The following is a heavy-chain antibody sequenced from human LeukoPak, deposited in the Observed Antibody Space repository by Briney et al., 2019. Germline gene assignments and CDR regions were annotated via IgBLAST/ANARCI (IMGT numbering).Heavy chain of an antibody. J-gene: IGHJ4*02. D-gene: IGHD3-10*01. CDR1: GYTFTGHY. Sequence: GASVKVSCKPSGYTFTGHYIHWVRQAPGQGLEWMGWINPNTGDTNYAQKFQGRVTMTRDTSISTAYMELSSLRSEDTAVYYCARGPGRMVRGVIFVYWGQGTLVTVSS. CDR2: INPNTGDT. CDR3: ARGPGRMVRGVIFVY. V-gene: IGHV1-2*02.